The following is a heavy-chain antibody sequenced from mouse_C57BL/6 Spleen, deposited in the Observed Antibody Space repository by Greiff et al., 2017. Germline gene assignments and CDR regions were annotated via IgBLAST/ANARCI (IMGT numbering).Heavy chain of an antibody. CDR3: ARDAYHYAMDY. CDR1: GFTFSDFY. Sequence: DVKLVESGGGLVQSGRSLRLSCATSGFTFSDFYMEWVRQAPGKGLEWIAASRNKANDYTTEYSASVKGRFIVSRDTSQSILYLQMNALRAEDTAIYYCARDAYHYAMDYWGQGTSVTVSS. J-gene: IGHJ4*01. CDR2: SRNKANDYTT. V-gene: IGHV7-1*01.